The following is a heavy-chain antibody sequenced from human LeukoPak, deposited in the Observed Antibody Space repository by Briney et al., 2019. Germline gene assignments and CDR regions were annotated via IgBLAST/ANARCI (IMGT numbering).Heavy chain of an antibody. Sequence: GGSLRLSCAASGFTFSSYGMHWVRQAPGKGLEWVAVISYDGSNKYYADSVKGRFTISRDNSKNTLYLQMNGLRAEDTAVYYCAKAPRAVTTWSNDYWGQGTLVTVSS. CDR2: ISYDGSNK. CDR1: GFTFSSYG. CDR3: AKAPRAVTTWSNDY. D-gene: IGHD4-17*01. J-gene: IGHJ4*02. V-gene: IGHV3-30*18.